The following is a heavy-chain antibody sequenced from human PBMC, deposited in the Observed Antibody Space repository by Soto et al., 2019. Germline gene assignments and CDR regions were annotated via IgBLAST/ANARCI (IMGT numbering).Heavy chain of an antibody. D-gene: IGHD3-10*01. CDR2: IIPFHGVT. CDR3: TRDWEITVSTWSFGGF. Sequence: QVQLVQSGAEVKKPGSSVKVSCKASGGTFSPYTINWVRQAPGQGLEWMGRIIPFHGVTNYAQKFQARVTITADKSTSTASRERSGLRVEDTAMYYCTRDWEITVSTWSFGGFWGRGTLVTVSS. V-gene: IGHV1-69*08. J-gene: IGHJ4*02. CDR1: GGTFSPYT.